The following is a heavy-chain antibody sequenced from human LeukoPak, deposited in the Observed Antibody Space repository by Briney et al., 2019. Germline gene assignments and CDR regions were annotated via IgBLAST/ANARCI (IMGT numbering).Heavy chain of an antibody. D-gene: IGHD5-12*01. CDR2: IRSKANSYAT. V-gene: IGHV3-73*01. Sequence: GGSLRLSCAASGFTFSNAWMSWVRQAPGKGLEWVGRIRSKANSYATAYAASVKGRFTISRDDSKNTAYLQMNSLKTEDTAVYYCTRQGPLGYDLYESYFDYWGQGTLVTVSS. CDR1: GFTFSNAW. CDR3: TRQGPLGYDLYESYFDY. J-gene: IGHJ4*02.